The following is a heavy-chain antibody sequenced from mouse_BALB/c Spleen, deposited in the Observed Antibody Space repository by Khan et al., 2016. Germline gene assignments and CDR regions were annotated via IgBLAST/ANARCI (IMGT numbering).Heavy chain of an antibody. J-gene: IGHJ2*01. V-gene: IGHV3-2*02. CDR1: GYSNTSGYG. D-gene: IGHD1-2*01. CDR3: ARTARIKY. Sequence: EVQLQESGPGLVKPSQSLSLTCTVTGYSNTSGYGWNWIRQFPGNKLEWMGYISYSGSTNYNPSLKSRISITRDTSKNQFFLQLNSVTTEDIATYYCARTARIKYWGQGTTLTVSS. CDR2: ISYSGST.